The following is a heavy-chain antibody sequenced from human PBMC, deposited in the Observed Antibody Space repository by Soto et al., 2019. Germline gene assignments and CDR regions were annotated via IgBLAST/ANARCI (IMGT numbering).Heavy chain of an antibody. D-gene: IGHD1-26*01. Sequence: GGSLRLSCAASGFTFSSYDMHWVRQVTGKGLEWVSVIGSAGDTYYLGSAKGRFTISRENAKNSLYLQMNSLRAGDTAVYYCARATRGASYMDVWGKGTTVTVSS. J-gene: IGHJ6*03. CDR3: ARATRGASYMDV. CDR2: IGSAGDT. V-gene: IGHV3-13*01. CDR1: GFTFSSYD.